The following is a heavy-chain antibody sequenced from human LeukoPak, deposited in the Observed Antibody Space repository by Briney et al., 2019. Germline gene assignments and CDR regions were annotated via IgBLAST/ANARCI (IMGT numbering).Heavy chain of an antibody. J-gene: IGHJ6*02. CDR2: ISWNSGSI. CDR3: ARGIAAGTRGMDV. Sequence: GGSLRLSCAASGFTFDDYAMHWVRQAPGKGLEWVSGISWNSGSIGYADSVKGRFTISRDNAKNSLYLQMNSLRAEDTALYYCARGIAAGTRGMDVWGQGTTVTVSS. CDR1: GFTFDDYA. V-gene: IGHV3-9*01. D-gene: IGHD6-13*01.